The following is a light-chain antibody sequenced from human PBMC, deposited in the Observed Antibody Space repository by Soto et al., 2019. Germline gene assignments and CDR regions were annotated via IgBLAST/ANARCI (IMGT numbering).Light chain of an antibody. Sequence: DIQMTQSPSSVSASVGDRVTITCRASQVINRWLAWHQQKPGEAPNLLIFSASSLQSGVPSRFSGSGSGTDFTLTITNLQPEDVATYYCQQGHSFPLTFGPGTKVDLK. J-gene: IGKJ3*01. CDR1: QVINRW. CDR2: SAS. CDR3: QQGHSFPLT. V-gene: IGKV1-12*01.